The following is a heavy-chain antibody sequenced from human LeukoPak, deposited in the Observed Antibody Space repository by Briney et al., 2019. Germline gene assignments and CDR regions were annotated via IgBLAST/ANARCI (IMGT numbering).Heavy chain of an antibody. CDR2: IYYSGST. D-gene: IGHD2-2*01. V-gene: IGHV4-39*07. J-gene: IGHJ5*02. Sequence: KPSETLSLTCTVSGGSISSSSYYWGWIRQPPGKGLEWIGSIYYSGSTYYNPSLKSRVTISVDTSKNQFSLKLSSVTAADTAVYYCARDTSSIIVVVPAATRWFDPWGQGTLVTVSS. CDR3: ARDTSSIIVVVPAATRWFDP. CDR1: GGSISSSSYY.